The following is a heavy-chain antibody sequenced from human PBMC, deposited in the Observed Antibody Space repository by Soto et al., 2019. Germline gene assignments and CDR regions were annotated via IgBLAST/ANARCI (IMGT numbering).Heavy chain of an antibody. CDR3: AETTPGRWLQLG. J-gene: IGHJ4*02. V-gene: IGHV1-69*12. Sequence: QVQLVQSGAEVKKPGSSVKVSCKASGGTFSSYAISWLRQAPGQGLEWMGGIIPIFGTANYALKFQGRVTITADESMSTAYMELSSLRSEDTAVYYCAETTPGRWLQLGWGQGTLVTVSS. D-gene: IGHD5-12*01. CDR1: GGTFSSYA. CDR2: IIPIFGTA.